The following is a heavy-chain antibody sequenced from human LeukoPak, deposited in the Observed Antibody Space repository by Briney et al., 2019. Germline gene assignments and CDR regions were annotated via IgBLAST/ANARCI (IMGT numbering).Heavy chain of an antibody. CDR3: AKGKEWVDAFDI. V-gene: IGHV3-30*02. J-gene: IGHJ3*02. D-gene: IGHD3-3*01. CDR1: GFTFSTYA. CDR2: IRYDGSNK. Sequence: GGSLRLSCAASGFTFSTYAMSWVRQAPGKGLEWVAFIRYDGSNKYYADSVKGRFTISRDNSKNTLYLQMNSLRAEDTAVYYCAKGKEWVDAFDIWGQGTMVTVSS.